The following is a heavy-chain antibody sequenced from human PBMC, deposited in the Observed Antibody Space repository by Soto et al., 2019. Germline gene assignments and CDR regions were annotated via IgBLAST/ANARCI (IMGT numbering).Heavy chain of an antibody. V-gene: IGHV3-21*01. CDR2: ISSSSSYI. CDR1: GFTFSSYS. D-gene: IGHD2-15*01. J-gene: IGHJ1*01. CDR3: ARDRGYCSGGSCYSLVSEYFQH. Sequence: GGSLRLSCAASGFTFSSYSMNWVRQAPGKGLEWVSSISSSSSYIYYADSVKGRFTISRDNAKNSLYLQMNSLRAEDTAVYYCARDRGYCSGGSCYSLVSEYFQHWGQGTLVTVSS.